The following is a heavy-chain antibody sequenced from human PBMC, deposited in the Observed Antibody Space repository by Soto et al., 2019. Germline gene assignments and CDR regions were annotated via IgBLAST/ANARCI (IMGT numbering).Heavy chain of an antibody. J-gene: IGHJ6*02. Sequence: QVQLQESGPGLVKPSETLSLTCTVSGGSISSYYWSWIRQPPGKGLEWIGYIYYSGSTNYNPSLKRLVTILGDTSKNQFALKLSSVTAADTAVYYCARENVDTAMVTWGGYYYYGMDVWGRGTTVTVSS. CDR3: ARENVDTAMVTWGGYYYYGMDV. CDR1: GGSISSYY. V-gene: IGHV4-59*01. CDR2: IYYSGST. D-gene: IGHD5-18*01.